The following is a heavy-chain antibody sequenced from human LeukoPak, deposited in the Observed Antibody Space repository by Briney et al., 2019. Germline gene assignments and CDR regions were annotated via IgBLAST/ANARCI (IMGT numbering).Heavy chain of an antibody. Sequence: ASVKVSCKASGYTFTSYAMHWVRQAPGQRLEWMGWINAGNGNTKYSQKFQGRVTITRGTSASTAYMELSSLRSEDTAVYYSARDPKAAAANWFDPWGQGTLVTVSS. CDR1: GYTFTSYA. CDR3: ARDPKAAAANWFDP. CDR2: INAGNGNT. J-gene: IGHJ5*02. V-gene: IGHV1-3*01. D-gene: IGHD6-13*01.